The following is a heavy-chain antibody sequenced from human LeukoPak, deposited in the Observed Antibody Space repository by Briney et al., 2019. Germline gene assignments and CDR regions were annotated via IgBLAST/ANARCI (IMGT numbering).Heavy chain of an antibody. CDR3: ARVNGPVDY. D-gene: IGHD1-1*01. V-gene: IGHV1-8*01. CDR1: GYTFTTYD. J-gene: IGHJ4*02. Sequence: ASVKVSCKTSGYTFTTYDINWVRQAAGQGLEWVGWMNPNSGNTGYAQKFQGRVTMTRSTSISTAYMDLSSLRSDDTAVYYCARVNGPVDYWGQGTLVTVSS. CDR2: MNPNSGNT.